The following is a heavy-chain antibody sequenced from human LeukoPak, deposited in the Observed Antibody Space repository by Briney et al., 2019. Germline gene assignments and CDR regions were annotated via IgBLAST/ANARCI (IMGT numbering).Heavy chain of an antibody. V-gene: IGHV3-23*01. CDR2: ISVSGGST. Sequence: GGSLRLSCAACVFTLSSYAMSWVRQAPGKGLEWVSLISVSGGSTYYADSVKGRFTISRDNSKNTLYLQMNSLRAEDTAVYYCAKRVAVAATYYYFDYWGQGTLVTVSS. CDR1: VFTLSSYA. J-gene: IGHJ4*02. D-gene: IGHD2-15*01. CDR3: AKRVAVAATYYYFDY.